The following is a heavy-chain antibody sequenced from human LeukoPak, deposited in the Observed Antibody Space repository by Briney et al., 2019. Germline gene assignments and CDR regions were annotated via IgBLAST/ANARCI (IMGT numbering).Heavy chain of an antibody. D-gene: IGHD6-13*01. CDR1: GDSVSSNSAA. Sequence: SQTLSLTCAISGDSVSSNSAAWNWIRQSPSRGLEWLGRTYYRAKWFNDFAVSVRSRITLNPDTTKNHFSLQLNSVTHEDTAVYHCAREAGSSWFFGNFDYWGPGALVTVSS. J-gene: IGHJ4*02. CDR3: AREAGSSWFFGNFDY. CDR2: TYYRAKWFN. V-gene: IGHV6-1*01.